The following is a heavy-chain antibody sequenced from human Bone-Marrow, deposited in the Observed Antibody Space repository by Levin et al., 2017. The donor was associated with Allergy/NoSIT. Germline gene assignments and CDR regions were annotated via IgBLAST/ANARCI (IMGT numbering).Heavy chain of an antibody. CDR2: IIPIFGTA. CDR3: ARGGPLRFLEWSLDY. V-gene: IGHV1-69*13. J-gene: IGHJ4*02. D-gene: IGHD3-3*01. Sequence: SVKVSCKASGGTFSSYAISWVRQAPGQGLEWMGGIIPIFGTANYAQKFQGRVTITADESTSTAYMELSSLRSEDTAVYYCARGGPLRFLEWSLDYWGQGTLVTVSS. CDR1: GGTFSSYA.